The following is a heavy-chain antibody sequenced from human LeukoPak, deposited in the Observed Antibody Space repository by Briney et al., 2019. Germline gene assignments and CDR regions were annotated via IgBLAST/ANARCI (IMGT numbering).Heavy chain of an antibody. CDR3: AKGLRSSGWSIHDAFDI. V-gene: IGHV3-9*03. CDR2: ISWNSGSI. J-gene: IGHJ3*02. CDR1: GFTFDDYA. D-gene: IGHD6-19*01. Sequence: GGSLRPSCAASGFTFDDYAMHWVRQAPGKGLEWVSGISWNSGSIGYADSVKGRFTISRDNAKNSLYLQMNSLRAEDMALYYCAKGLRSSGWSIHDAFDIWGQGTMVTVSS.